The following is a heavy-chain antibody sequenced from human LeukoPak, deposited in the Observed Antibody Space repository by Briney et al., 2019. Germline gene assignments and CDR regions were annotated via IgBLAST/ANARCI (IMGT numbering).Heavy chain of an antibody. CDR3: ATQLRYFDWLPLGY. CDR1: GFTFSSYG. D-gene: IGHD3-9*01. CDR2: IWYDGSNK. Sequence: GGSLRLSCAASGFTFSSYGMHWVRQAPGKWLEWVAVIWYDGSNKYYADSVKGRFTISRDNSKNTLYLQMNSLRAEDTAVYYCATQLRYFDWLPLGYWGQGTLVTVSS. V-gene: IGHV3-33*01. J-gene: IGHJ4*02.